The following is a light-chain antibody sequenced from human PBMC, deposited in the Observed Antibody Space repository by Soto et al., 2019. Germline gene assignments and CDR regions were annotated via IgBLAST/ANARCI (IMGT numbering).Light chain of an antibody. Sequence: ERVMTQSPATLSVSPGERATLSCRASQTVSNNVAWYQQKPGQAPRLLIYHASTRAPGIPARFSGSGSGTELTLTISSMQSEDSAVYYCQHYNEWPLTFGGGTKVEIK. CDR1: QTVSNN. V-gene: IGKV3-15*01. J-gene: IGKJ4*01. CDR2: HAS. CDR3: QHYNEWPLT.